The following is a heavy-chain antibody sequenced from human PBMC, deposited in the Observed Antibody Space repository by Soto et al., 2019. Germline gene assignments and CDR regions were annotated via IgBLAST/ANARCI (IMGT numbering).Heavy chain of an antibody. Sequence: EVQLLESGGGLVQPGGSLRLSCTASGFTFSSYAMSWVRQAPGKGLEWVSDISGSGGSTSYADSVKGRFTISRDNSRDNSRNTLYLQMNSLRAEDTAVYYCVRDRRGPNDYWGQGTLVTVSS. CDR3: VRDRRGPNDY. CDR1: GFTFSSYA. V-gene: IGHV3-23*01. J-gene: IGHJ4*02. CDR2: ISGSGGST. D-gene: IGHD3-10*01.